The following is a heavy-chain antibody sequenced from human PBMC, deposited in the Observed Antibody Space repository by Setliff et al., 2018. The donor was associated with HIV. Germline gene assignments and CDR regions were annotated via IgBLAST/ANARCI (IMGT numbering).Heavy chain of an antibody. J-gene: IGHJ4*02. V-gene: IGHV4-38-2*02. CDR1: GYSISSDYY. CDR3: ARVGYYDSSFDY. Sequence: SETLSLTCSVSGYSISSDYYWGWLRQSPGKGLDWIGTIYHSGSTYYNPALKSRVTISIDTSTNQFSLKLSSVTAADTAVYYCARVGYYDSSFDYWGQGTLVTVSS. D-gene: IGHD3-22*01. CDR2: IYHSGST.